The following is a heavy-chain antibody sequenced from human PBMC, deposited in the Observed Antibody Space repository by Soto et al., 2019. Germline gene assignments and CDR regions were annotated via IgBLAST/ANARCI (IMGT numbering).Heavy chain of an antibody. CDR3: ARGGVY. J-gene: IGHJ4*02. CDR1: GFTFISHE. V-gene: IGHV3-48*03. Sequence: RGSLRLSCAASGFTFISHEMNLVRQAPLKGLEWISYISGSGNITYYADSVKGRFTISRDNAQKSLYLQMNSLRVEDTAVYYCARGGVYWGQGTLVTVSS. CDR2: ISGSGNIT. D-gene: IGHD2-8*01.